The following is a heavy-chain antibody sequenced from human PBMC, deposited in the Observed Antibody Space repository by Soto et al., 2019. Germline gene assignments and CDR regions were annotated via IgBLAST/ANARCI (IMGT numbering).Heavy chain of an antibody. D-gene: IGHD3-9*01. V-gene: IGHV4-34*01. CDR2: INDRGSI. Sequence: QVQLQQWGAGPVRPLETLSLTCGVSGGSFSGYYWAWIRQSPGKGLEWIGEINDRGSINYNPSLKSRVSISVATSKNHYSLNLRSVTAAETAVYYCARESHDIWTGPPWVWYFDLWGRGTLVTVSS. CDR3: ARESHDIWTGPPWVWYFDL. CDR1: GGSFSGYY. J-gene: IGHJ2*01.